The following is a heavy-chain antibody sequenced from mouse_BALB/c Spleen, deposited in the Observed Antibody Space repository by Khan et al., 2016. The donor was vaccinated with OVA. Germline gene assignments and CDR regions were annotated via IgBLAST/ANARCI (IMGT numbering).Heavy chain of an antibody. CDR1: GFTFSTYA. J-gene: IGHJ3*01. D-gene: IGHD2-1*01. CDR2: ISSDGDYT. V-gene: IGHV5-9-1*01. Sequence: DVMLVESGGGLVKPGGSLKLSCAASGFTFSTYAMSWVRQTPEKRLEWFATISSDGDYTYFPDNVTGRFTISRDNAKNTLCLQMTSLRSEDTAMYYCARSPYGNFAYWGQGTLVTVSA. CDR3: ARSPYGNFAY.